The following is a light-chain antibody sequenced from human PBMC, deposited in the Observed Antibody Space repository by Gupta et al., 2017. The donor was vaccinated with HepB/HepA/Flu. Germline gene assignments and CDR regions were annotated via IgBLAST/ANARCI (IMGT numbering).Light chain of an antibody. V-gene: IGLV2-23*02. CDR3: CSYGGSSTLV. J-gene: IGLJ2*01. CDR2: AVT. Sequence: QSALSQPASVSGSPGQSITISCTGTSSDVGTYNFVSWYQQHPGKAPKLLIFAVTKRPSGVSNRCSGSKSGNTASLTISGLQAEDEANDFCCSYGGSSTLVFGGGTKLTVL. CDR1: SSDVGTYNF.